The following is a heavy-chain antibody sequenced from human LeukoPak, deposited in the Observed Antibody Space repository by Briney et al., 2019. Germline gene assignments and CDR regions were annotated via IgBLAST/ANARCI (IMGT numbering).Heavy chain of an antibody. J-gene: IGHJ4*02. V-gene: IGHV3-21*01. Sequence: GGSLRLSCAVSGLTVSSSHMNWVRLAPGKGLEWVSSISTTGDFIHYADSVKGRFTISRDNAKNSLYLQMNSLRAEDTAIYYCAGRDCTNGLCQFDYWGQGTLVTVSS. CDR1: GLTVSSSH. CDR3: AGRDCTNGLCQFDY. D-gene: IGHD2-8*01. CDR2: ISTTGDFI.